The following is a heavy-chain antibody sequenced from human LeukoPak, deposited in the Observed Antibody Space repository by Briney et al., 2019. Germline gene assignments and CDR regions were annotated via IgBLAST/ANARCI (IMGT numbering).Heavy chain of an antibody. D-gene: IGHD6-13*01. CDR2: IWYDGSNK. CDR3: AKDRIAAAGIFDY. V-gene: IGHV3-33*06. J-gene: IGHJ4*02. Sequence: PGGSLRLYCAASGFTFSSYGMHWVRQAPGKGLEWVAVIWYDGSNKYYADSVKGRFTISRDNSKNTLYLQMNSLRAEDTAVYYCAKDRIAAAGIFDYWGQGTLVTVSS. CDR1: GFTFSSYG.